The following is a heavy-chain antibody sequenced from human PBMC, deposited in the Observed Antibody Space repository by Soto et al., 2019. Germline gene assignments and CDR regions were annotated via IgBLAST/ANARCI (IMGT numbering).Heavy chain of an antibody. CDR2: IIPIFGTA. CDR1: GGTFSSYA. J-gene: IGHJ6*02. Sequence: SVKVSCKASGGTFSSYAISWVRQAPGQGLEWMGGIIPIFGTANYAQKFQGRVTITADESTSTAYMELSSLRSEDTAVYYCARALIVATTNYYYGMDVWGHGTTVTVPS. D-gene: IGHD5-12*01. V-gene: IGHV1-69*13. CDR3: ARALIVATTNYYYGMDV.